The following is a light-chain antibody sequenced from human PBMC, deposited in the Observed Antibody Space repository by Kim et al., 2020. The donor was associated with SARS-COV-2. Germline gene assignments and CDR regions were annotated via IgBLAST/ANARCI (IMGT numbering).Light chain of an antibody. CDR1: SNNVGNEG. CDR3: SAWDSSLSAWV. V-gene: IGLV10-54*01. Sequence: QAGLTQPPSVSKGLRQTATLTCTGNSNNVGNEGAAWLQQHQGHPPKLLSYRNNNRPSGISERLAASRSGNTASRTITGLQPEDEADYYCSAWDSSLSAWVFGGGTQLTV. CDR2: RNN. J-gene: IGLJ3*02.